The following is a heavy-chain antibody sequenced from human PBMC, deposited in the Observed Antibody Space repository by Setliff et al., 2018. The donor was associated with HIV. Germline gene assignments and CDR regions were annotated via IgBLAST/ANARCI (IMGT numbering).Heavy chain of an antibody. Sequence: SETLSLTCAVYGGSFSGYYWSWIRQPPGKGLEWIGEINHSGSTNYNPSLKSRVTILGDTSKNQFSLKLSAVTAADTAVYYCARRAGSDYFTRFDYWGQGTLVTVSS. J-gene: IGHJ4*02. D-gene: IGHD3-10*01. V-gene: IGHV4-34*01. CDR2: INHSGST. CDR3: ARRAGSDYFTRFDY. CDR1: GGSFSGYY.